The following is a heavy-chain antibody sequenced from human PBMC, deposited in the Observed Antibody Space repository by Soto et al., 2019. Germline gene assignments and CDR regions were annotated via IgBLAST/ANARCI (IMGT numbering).Heavy chain of an antibody. D-gene: IGHD3-22*01. CDR3: AGDPDSHYNDSHASSYP. J-gene: IGHJ5*02. CDR1: GGTFSTYT. Sequence: QVQLVQSGAEVKKPGSSVKVSCKASGGTFSTYTITWVRQAPGQGLEWMGRIIPIIGIINYAQKFQGRVTITADKCSGTAYMELTRLRSDDTAVYYCAGDPDSHYNDSHASSYPWGQGTLVTVSS. V-gene: IGHV1-69*08. CDR2: IIPIIGII.